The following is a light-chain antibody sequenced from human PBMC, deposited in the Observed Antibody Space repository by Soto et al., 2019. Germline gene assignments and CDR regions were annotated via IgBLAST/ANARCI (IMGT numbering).Light chain of an antibody. V-gene: IGLV2-14*01. CDR1: SNDVGGYAY. J-gene: IGLJ3*02. CDR2: EVS. Sequence: QSVLTQPASVSGSPGQSITISCTGTSNDVGGYAYVSWYQQYPGKAPKLVISEVSNRPSGVSHRFSGYRSGNTASLTISGLQAEDEADYHCCSYTGNTTPVFGGGTKVTVL. CDR3: CSYTGNTTPV.